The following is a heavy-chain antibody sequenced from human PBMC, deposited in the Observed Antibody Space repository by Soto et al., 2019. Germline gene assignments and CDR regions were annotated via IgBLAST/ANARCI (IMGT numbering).Heavy chain of an antibody. CDR3: ARAPLTIGSYPFDALDV. D-gene: IGHD6-19*01. J-gene: IGHJ3*01. CDR1: GYTFTTCA. CDR2: INAGNDNR. Sequence: QVQLVQSGAEVKKPGASVKVSCKASGYTFTTCAIQWVRQAPGQRLEWLGWINAGNDNRKYSQKFQGRVTLTRDTSASMAYMELSSLRSEDTAVYYCARAPLTIGSYPFDALDVWGQGTMVTVSS. V-gene: IGHV1-3*01.